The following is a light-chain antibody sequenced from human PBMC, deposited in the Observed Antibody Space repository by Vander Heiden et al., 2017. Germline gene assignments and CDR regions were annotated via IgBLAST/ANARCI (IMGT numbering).Light chain of an antibody. CDR3: QAGDSSTR. CDR2: QAS. CDR1: NLGDKY. J-gene: IGLJ2*01. V-gene: IGLV3-1*01. Sequence: SSELTQPPSVPVSPGQTASITCSGANLGDKYARWHQQKPGQSPVLVIYQASKRPSGIPGRFSGSNSGNTATLTISGTQAMDEDDYYCQAGDSSTRFGGGTKLTVL.